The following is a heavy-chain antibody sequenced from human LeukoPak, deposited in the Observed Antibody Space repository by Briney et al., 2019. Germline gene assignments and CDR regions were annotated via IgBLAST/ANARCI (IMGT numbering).Heavy chain of an antibody. Sequence: FHVSCYTIPVSYNHCQLPSPRLHLEWMGRINPNSGGTNYAQKFQGRVTMTRDTSISTAYMELSRLRSDDTAVYYCARAKAESFDYWGQGTLVTVSS. CDR2: INPNSGGT. D-gene: IGHD1-14*01. CDR1: CYTIPVSY. J-gene: IGHJ4*02. V-gene: IGHV1-2*06. CDR3: ARAKAESFDY.